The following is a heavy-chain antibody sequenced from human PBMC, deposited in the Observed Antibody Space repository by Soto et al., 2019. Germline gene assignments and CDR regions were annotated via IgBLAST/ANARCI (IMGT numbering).Heavy chain of an antibody. D-gene: IGHD1-26*01. CDR1: GGSFSGYY. CDR3: ASRRGWELLDY. J-gene: IGHJ4*02. Sequence: SETLSLTCAVYGGSFSGYYWSWIRQPPGKGLEWIGEVHHSGSTNYNSSLKSRVSISVDTSKNQFSLEVTSVTAADTAVYYCASRRGWELLDYWGQGTLVTV. V-gene: IGHV4-34*01. CDR2: VHHSGST.